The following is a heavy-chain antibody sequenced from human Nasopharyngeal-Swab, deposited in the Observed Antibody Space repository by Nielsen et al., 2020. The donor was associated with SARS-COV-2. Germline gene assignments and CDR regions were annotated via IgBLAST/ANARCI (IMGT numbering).Heavy chain of an antibody. V-gene: IGHV3-11*06. CDR2: ISSSSSYT. D-gene: IGHD1-26*01. CDR3: ARNLVGATHYYYYGMDV. J-gene: IGHJ6*02. Sequence: RQAPGKGLEWVSYISSSSSYTNYADSVKGRFTISRDNAKNSLYLQMNSLRAEDTAVYYCARNLVGATHYYYYGMDVWGQGTTVTVSS.